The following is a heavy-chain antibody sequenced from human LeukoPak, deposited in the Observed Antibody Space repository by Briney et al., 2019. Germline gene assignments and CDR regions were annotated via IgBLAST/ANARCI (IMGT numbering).Heavy chain of an antibody. D-gene: IGHD2-21*02. J-gene: IGHJ4*02. V-gene: IGHV1-2*02. CDR2: INPHSDGT. CDR3: ARARTYCGGDCSYFDF. CDR1: GYTFTGYY. Sequence: ASVKVSCKASGYTFTGYYMHWVRQAPGQGLEWMGCINPHSDGTNYAQKFQSRVTMTRDSSISTAYMELSSLRSDDTARYYCARARTYCGGDCSYFDFWGQGTLVTVSS.